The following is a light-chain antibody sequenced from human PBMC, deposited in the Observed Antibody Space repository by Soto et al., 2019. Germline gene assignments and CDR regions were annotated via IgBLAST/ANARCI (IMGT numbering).Light chain of an antibody. CDR3: LLYHNLWA. CDR1: QNIYYN. Sequence: ILMTQSPATVSVSPGESATLSCRASQNIYYNVAWYQHRPGQAPRLLIYRASTRAPGVPARFSGSGSGTEFTLTISSLQPEVFTVYSCLLYHNLWAFGQGTKVEI. J-gene: IGKJ1*01. CDR2: RAS. V-gene: IGKV3-15*01.